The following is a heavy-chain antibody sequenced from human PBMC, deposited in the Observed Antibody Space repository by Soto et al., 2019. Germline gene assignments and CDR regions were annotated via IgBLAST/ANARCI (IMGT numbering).Heavy chain of an antibody. D-gene: IGHD3-22*01. CDR3: ARDLSGGYYDSSGYFDY. V-gene: IGHV1-69*13. Sequence: QVQLVQSGAEVKKPGASVKVSCKASGYTFTSYGISWVRQAPGQGLEWMGGIIPIFGTANYAQKFQGRVTITADESTSTAYMELSSLRSEDTAVYYCARDLSGGYYDSSGYFDYWGQGTLVTVSS. J-gene: IGHJ4*02. CDR1: GYTFTSYG. CDR2: IIPIFGTA.